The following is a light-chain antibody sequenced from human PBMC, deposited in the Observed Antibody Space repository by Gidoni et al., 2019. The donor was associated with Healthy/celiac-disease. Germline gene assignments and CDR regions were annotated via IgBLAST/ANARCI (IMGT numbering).Light chain of an antibody. CDR1: KLGDKY. CDR3: QSWDSSTLV. V-gene: IGLV3-1*01. CDR2: QDS. J-gene: IGLJ2*01. Sequence: SYELTQPPSVSVSPGQPASITCSGDKLGDKYACWYQQKPGQSPVRVIYQDSKRPSGIPERFSASNPGNTATLTISGTQAMDEADYYCQSWDSSTLVFGGGTKLTVL.